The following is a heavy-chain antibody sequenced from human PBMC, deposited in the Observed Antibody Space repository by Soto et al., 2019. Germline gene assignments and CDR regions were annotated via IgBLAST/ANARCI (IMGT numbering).Heavy chain of an antibody. D-gene: IGHD3-10*01. CDR2: IYSGSST. Sequence: GGSLRLSCAASGFTFSSNYMSWVRQAPGKGLEWVSVIYSGSSTYYSGSVKVRFTISRDNSKNTLYLQMNSLRAEDTAVYYCARNVVGELSYYYYMDVWGKGTTVTVSS. CDR3: ARNVVGELSYYYYMDV. J-gene: IGHJ6*03. V-gene: IGHV3-66*01. CDR1: GFTFSSNY.